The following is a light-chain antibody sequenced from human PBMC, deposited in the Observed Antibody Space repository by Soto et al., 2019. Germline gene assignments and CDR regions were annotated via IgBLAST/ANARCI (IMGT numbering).Light chain of an antibody. CDR2: DAS. V-gene: IGKV1-5*01. CDR1: QSISSW. J-gene: IGKJ1*01. CDR3: QEYKSYSWT. Sequence: DMQVTQSRSTLSASVGDRVTITCRASQSISSWLAWYQQKPGKAPKLLIYDASSLESGVPSRVSGSGSGTEFTLTIDSLQPDDFATYYCQEYKSYSWTFAQGTKVDI.